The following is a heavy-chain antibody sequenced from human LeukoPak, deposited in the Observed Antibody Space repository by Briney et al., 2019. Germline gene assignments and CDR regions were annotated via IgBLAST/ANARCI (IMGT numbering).Heavy chain of an antibody. V-gene: IGHV4-34*01. D-gene: IGHD6-6*01. Sequence: PSETLSLTCAVYGGSFSGYYWSWIRQPPGKGLEWIGEINHSGSTNYNPSLKSRVTISVDTSKNQFSLELSSVTAADTAVYYCAYRSSSSSYFDYWGQGTLVTVSS. CDR1: GGSFSGYY. J-gene: IGHJ4*02. CDR3: AYRSSSSSYFDY. CDR2: INHSGST.